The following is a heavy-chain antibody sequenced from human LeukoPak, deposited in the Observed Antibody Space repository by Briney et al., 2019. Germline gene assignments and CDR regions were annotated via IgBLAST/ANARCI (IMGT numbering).Heavy chain of an antibody. J-gene: IGHJ6*02. CDR1: GYTFTGYY. V-gene: IGHV1-2*02. D-gene: IGHD3-10*01. Sequence: ASVKVSCKASGYTFTGYYMHWVRQAPGQGLEWMGWINPNSGGTNYAQKFQGRVTMTRDTSISTAYMELSSLRSEDTAVYYCASPYMVRGVIRNHYYYYGMDVWGQGTTVTVSS. CDR3: ASPYMVRGVIRNHYYYYGMDV. CDR2: INPNSGGT.